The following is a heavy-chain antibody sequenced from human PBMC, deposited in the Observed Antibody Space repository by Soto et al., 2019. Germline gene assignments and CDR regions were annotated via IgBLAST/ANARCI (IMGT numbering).Heavy chain of an antibody. Sequence: SQTLSLTCAISGDSVSSNSAAWNWIRQSPSRGLEWLGRAYYRSKWYFDYALSVKSRITINPDTSKNQFSLQLSSLTPEDTAVYYCTRGSAFDIWGQGTMVTGSS. J-gene: IGHJ3*02. CDR1: GDSVSSNSAA. CDR3: TRGSAFDI. CDR2: AYYRSKWYF. V-gene: IGHV6-1*01.